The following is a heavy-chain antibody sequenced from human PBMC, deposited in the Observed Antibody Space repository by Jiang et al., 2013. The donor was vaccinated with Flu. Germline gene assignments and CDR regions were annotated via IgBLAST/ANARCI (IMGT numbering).Heavy chain of an antibody. D-gene: IGHD2/OR15-2a*01. CDR2: IDPSDSNT. V-gene: IGHV5-10-1*01. CDR3: ARRVLLGIRANYYYYGMDV. J-gene: IGHJ6*02. CDR1: GYSFTNYW. Sequence: GAEVKKPGESLRISCKGSGYSFTNYWINWVRQMPGKGLEWMGRIDPSDSNTNYSPSFQGHVTISADKSISTAYLQWSSLKASDTAMYYCARRVLLGIRANYYYYGMDVWGQGTSVTVSS.